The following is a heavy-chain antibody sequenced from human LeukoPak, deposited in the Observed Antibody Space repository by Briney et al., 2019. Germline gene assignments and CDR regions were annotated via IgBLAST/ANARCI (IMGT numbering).Heavy chain of an antibody. CDR1: GYTFTSYG. CDR3: ARTPSLGVVTPDDWFDP. V-gene: IGHV1-18*01. CDR2: ISAYNGNT. J-gene: IGHJ5*02. D-gene: IGHD4-23*01. Sequence: GASVKVSCKASGYTFTSYGISWVRQAPGQGLEWMGWISAYNGNTNYAQKLQGRVTMTTDTSTSTAYMELRSLRSDDTAVYYCARTPSLGVVTPDDWFDPWGQGTLVTVSS.